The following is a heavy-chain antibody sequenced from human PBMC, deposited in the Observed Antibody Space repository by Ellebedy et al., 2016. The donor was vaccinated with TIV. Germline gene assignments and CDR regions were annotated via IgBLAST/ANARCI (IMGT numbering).Heavy chain of an antibody. V-gene: IGHV4-34*01. D-gene: IGHD3/OR15-3a*01. CDR3: ARDVDNYYGMDV. J-gene: IGHJ6*02. CDR1: GGSSSGYY. CDR2: INHSGST. Sequence: SETLSLTCAVYGGSSSGYYWSWIRQPPGKGLEWIGEINHSGSTNYNPSLKSRVTISVDTSKNQFSLKLSSATAADTAVYYCARDVDNYYGMDVWGQGTTVTVSS.